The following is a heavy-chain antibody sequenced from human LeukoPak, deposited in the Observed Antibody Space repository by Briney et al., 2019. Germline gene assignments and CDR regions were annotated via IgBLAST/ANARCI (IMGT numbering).Heavy chain of an antibody. CDR1: GFTFSSYW. V-gene: IGHV3-7*01. D-gene: IGHD2-2*01. J-gene: IGHJ4*02. Sequence: GGSLRLSSAASGFTFSSYWMSWVRQAPGKGLGWVANIKQDGSEKYYVDSVKGRFTISRDNAKNSLYLQMNSLRAEDTAVYYCARAPAGPAVFDYWGQGTLVTVSS. CDR3: ARAPAGPAVFDY. CDR2: IKQDGSEK.